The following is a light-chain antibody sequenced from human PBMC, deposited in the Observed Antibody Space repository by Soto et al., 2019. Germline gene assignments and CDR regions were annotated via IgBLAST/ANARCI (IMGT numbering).Light chain of an antibody. Sequence: DIVMTQSPDSLAVSLGGRATINCKSSQSVLSSSNNKNDLAWYQQKPGQPPKLLMYWASTRESGVPDRFSGSGSGTDFTLTISSLQAEDVAVYYCQQYFDTPTFGGGTKVEVK. J-gene: IGKJ4*01. CDR2: WAS. CDR1: QSVLSSSNNKND. CDR3: QQYFDTPT. V-gene: IGKV4-1*01.